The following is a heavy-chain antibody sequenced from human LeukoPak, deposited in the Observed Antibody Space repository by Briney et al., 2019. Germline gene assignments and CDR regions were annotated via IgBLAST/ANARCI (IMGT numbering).Heavy chain of an antibody. D-gene: IGHD6-6*01. Sequence: PGGSLRLSCAASGFTFSHYALSWVRQAPGKGLAWVSAISGSGGSTYYADSVKGRFTISRDNSKNTLYLQMNSLRAEDTAVYYCAREGALVIAARPVWGAFDIWGQGTMVTVSS. CDR3: AREGALVIAARPVWGAFDI. V-gene: IGHV3-23*01. CDR2: ISGSGGST. CDR1: GFTFSHYA. J-gene: IGHJ3*02.